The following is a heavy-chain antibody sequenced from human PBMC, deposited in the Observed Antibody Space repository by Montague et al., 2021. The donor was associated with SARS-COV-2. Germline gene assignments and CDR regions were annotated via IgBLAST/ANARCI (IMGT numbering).Heavy chain of an antibody. J-gene: IGHJ4*02. CDR2: VYHAGST. D-gene: IGHD5-18*01. V-gene: IGHV4-4*02. CDR1: GGSVSSSNW. Sequence: SETLSLTCAVSGGSVSSSNWWTWVRQPPGKGLEWIGEVYHAGSTNYNPSLTSRVATSIDKSKNQFSLTLRSVIAADTAVYYCARRGKNYGPFDYWGQGTPVSVSS. CDR3: ARRGKNYGPFDY.